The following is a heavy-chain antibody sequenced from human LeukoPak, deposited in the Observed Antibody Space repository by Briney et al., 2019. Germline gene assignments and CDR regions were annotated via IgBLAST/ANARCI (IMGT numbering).Heavy chain of an antibody. J-gene: IGHJ4*02. CDR2: LSASGDNI. CDR3: AKERLGYSPFDY. Sequence: GGSLRLSCAASGFTFIGFAMSWVRQAPGKGLEWVSGLSASGDNIYYVDSVKGRFTISRDTSKNTLYLQINSLRAEDTAVYYCAKERLGYSPFDYWGQGTLVTVSS. D-gene: IGHD6-13*01. V-gene: IGHV3-23*01. CDR1: GFTFIGFA.